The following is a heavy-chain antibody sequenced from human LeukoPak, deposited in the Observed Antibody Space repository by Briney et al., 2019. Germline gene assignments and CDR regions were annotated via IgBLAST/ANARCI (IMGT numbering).Heavy chain of an antibody. CDR1: GVTFSSYA. J-gene: IGHJ4*02. V-gene: IGHV1-69*05. Sequence: SVKVSCKASGVTFSSYAISWVRRAPGPGIEWMGRIIPIFGTANYAQKLQGRVTITTDESTSTAYIELSSPRSEDTAVYYCARNYYDSRGYYYYFDYWGEGTRVTVSS. CDR2: IIPIFGTA. D-gene: IGHD3-22*01. CDR3: ARNYYDSRGYYYYFDY.